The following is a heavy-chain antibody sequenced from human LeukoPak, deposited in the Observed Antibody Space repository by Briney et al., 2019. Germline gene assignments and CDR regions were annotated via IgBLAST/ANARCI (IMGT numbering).Heavy chain of an antibody. D-gene: IGHD3-10*01. CDR2: IYYSGST. V-gene: IGHV4-61*01. Sequence: SETLSLTCTVSGGSVSSGSYYWSWIRQPPGKGLEWIGCIYYSGSTNYNPSLKSRVTISVDTSKNQFSLKLSSVTAADTAVYYCARAPNNYGKFDYWGQGTLVTVSS. J-gene: IGHJ4*02. CDR1: GGSVSSGSYY. CDR3: ARAPNNYGKFDY.